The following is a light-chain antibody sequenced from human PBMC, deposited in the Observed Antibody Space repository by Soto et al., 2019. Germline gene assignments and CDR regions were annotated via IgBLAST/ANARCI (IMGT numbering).Light chain of an antibody. Sequence: EIVMTQSPATLSVSPGERATLSCRASQSVTSSLVWYQQKPGQAPRLLMYASVTRATGIPDRFSGSASGTDFTLTINRLEPEDFAVYYCQLYGNSPPFGPGTRPEIK. CDR2: ASV. J-gene: IGKJ5*01. CDR3: QLYGNSPP. CDR1: QSVTSS. V-gene: IGKV3D-15*01.